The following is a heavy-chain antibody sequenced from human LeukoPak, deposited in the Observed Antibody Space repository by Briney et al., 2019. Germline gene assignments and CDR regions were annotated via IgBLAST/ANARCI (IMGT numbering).Heavy chain of an antibody. V-gene: IGHV4-59*01. CDR1: GGSISSYY. CDR3: ARDTAGTIDY. J-gene: IGHJ4*02. Sequence: SETLSLTCTVSGGSISSYYWSWIRQPPGKGLEWIGYIYYSGSTNYSPSLKSRVTISVDTSKNQFSLKLSSVTAADTAVYYCARDTAGTIDYWGQGTLVTVSS. CDR2: IYYSGST. D-gene: IGHD6-19*01.